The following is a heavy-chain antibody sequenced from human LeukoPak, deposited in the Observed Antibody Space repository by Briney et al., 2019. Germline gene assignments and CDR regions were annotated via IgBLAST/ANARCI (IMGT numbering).Heavy chain of an antibody. V-gene: IGHV3-48*01. Sequence: GGSLRLSCAASGFTFSSYWMSWVRQTPGKGLEWVSYIDPDSRNIFYADSVKGRFTLSRDNAKSSLYLQMNSLRVEDTAVYYCLRSVDFWGQGTLVTVSP. CDR1: GFTFSSYW. CDR3: LRSVDF. J-gene: IGHJ4*02. CDR2: IDPDSRNI.